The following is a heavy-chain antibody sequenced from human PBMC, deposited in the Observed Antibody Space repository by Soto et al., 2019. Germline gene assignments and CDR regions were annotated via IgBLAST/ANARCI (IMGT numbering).Heavy chain of an antibody. Sequence: PGGSLRLSCTASGFTFSRYAMSWVRQAPGKGLEWVSGIRGSGSSTYYADSVKGRFTISRDNSKNTLYLQMNSLRAEDTAVYYCAKDRSSISCYDYWGQGTLVTVSS. CDR3: AKDRSSISCYDY. CDR1: GFTFSRYA. J-gene: IGHJ4*02. D-gene: IGHD2-2*01. V-gene: IGHV3-23*01. CDR2: IRGSGSST.